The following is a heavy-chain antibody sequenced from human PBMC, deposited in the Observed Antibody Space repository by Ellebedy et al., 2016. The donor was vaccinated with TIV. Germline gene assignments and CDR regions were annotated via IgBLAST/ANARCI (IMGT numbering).Heavy chain of an antibody. Sequence: AASVKVSCKASGYNFIHYGIHWVRQAPGQRLEWVGWINPGNGNTKYSQNFQGRVTITRATSASTAYMELSSLTSEDTAVYYCARDLPWLMSEGESYDYWGQGTLVTVSS. D-gene: IGHD6-19*01. CDR2: INPGNGNT. CDR3: ARDLPWLMSEGESYDY. J-gene: IGHJ4*02. V-gene: IGHV1-3*01. CDR1: GYNFIHYG.